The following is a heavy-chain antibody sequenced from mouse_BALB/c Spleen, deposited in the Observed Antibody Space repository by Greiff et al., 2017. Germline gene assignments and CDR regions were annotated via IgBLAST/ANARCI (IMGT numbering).Heavy chain of an antibody. CDR2: ISYSGST. V-gene: IGHV3-2*02. Sequence: EVKLVESGPGLVKPSQSLSLTCTVTGYSITSDYAWTWIRQFPGNKLEWMGYISYSGSTSYNPSLKSRISITRDTSKNQFFLQLNSVTTEDTATYYCARGYDDGGYFDYWGQGTTLTVSS. J-gene: IGHJ2*01. D-gene: IGHD2-14*01. CDR1: GYSITSDYA. CDR3: ARGYDDGGYFDY.